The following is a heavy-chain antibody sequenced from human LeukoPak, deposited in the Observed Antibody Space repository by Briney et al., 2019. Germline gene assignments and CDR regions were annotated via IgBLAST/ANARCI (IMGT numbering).Heavy chain of an antibody. Sequence: GGSLRLSCAASGFTFSNAWMSWVRQAPGKGLEWVGRIKSKSDVGTTDYAASVKGRFTISRDDSKDTLYLQMDSLKTEDTAVYYCTTGLSTVTRPIGYWGQGTLVTVSS. J-gene: IGHJ4*02. CDR3: TTGLSTVTRPIGY. CDR2: IKSKSDVGTT. CDR1: GFTFSNAW. V-gene: IGHV3-15*01. D-gene: IGHD4-17*01.